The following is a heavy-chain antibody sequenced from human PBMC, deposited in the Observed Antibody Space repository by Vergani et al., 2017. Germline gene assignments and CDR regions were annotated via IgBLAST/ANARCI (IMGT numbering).Heavy chain of an antibody. J-gene: IGHJ3*02. Sequence: DVQLLESGGGLVQPGGSLRLSCAASGFGFSSYAMNWVRQAPGKGLECVSATSGSGANRYYAGSVRGRFTISRDNSNNTLLLQMNSLRAEDTAIYYCTTENQQSLLGHCSVTNCYGGVFDIWGQGTVVTVSS. D-gene: IGHD2-15*01. V-gene: IGHV3-23*01. CDR3: TTENQQSLLGHCSVTNCYGGVFDI. CDR2: TSGSGANR. CDR1: GFGFSSYA.